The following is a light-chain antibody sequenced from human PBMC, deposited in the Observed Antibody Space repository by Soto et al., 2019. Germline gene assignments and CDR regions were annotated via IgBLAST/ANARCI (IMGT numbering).Light chain of an antibody. CDR1: QSVSTY. V-gene: IGKV3-15*01. CDR3: QQYNDWPPRWT. Sequence: EIVMTQSPATLSVSPGERATLSCRASQSVSTYLAWYQQKPGQAPRLLIYSASTRATGIPARFSGGGSGTEFTLTISSLPSEDFSVSIGQQYNDWPPRWTFGQGTKVEIK. CDR2: SAS. J-gene: IGKJ1*01.